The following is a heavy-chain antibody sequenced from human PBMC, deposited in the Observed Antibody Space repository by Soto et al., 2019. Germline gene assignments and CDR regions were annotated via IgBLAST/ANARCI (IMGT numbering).Heavy chain of an antibody. CDR3: ARFNWYFDL. CDR2: IYYSGRT. CDR1: GGSISSYY. V-gene: IGHV4-59*08. J-gene: IGHJ2*01. Sequence: QVQLQESGPGLVKPSETLSLTCTVSGGSISSYYWSWIRQPPGKGLEWIGYIYYSGRTNYNPSLKSRVTISVDTSKNPFSLTLSSVTAADTAVYYCARFNWYFDLWGRGTLVTVSS.